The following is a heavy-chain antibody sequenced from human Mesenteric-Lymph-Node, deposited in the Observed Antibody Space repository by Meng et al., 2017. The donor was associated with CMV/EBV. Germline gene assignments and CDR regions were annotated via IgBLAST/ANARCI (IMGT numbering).Heavy chain of an antibody. CDR3: CVDISEAGDGELDY. V-gene: IGHV3-11*01. J-gene: IGHJ4*02. D-gene: IGHD6-19*01. CDR1: GFTFSDYY. CDR2: ISSSGSTI. Sequence: GGSLRLSCAASGFTFSDYYMSWIRQAPGKGLEWVSYISSSGSTIYYADSVKGRFTISRDNAKNSVYLQMNSLRAEDTAVYYCCVDISEAGDGELDYWGQGTLVTVSS.